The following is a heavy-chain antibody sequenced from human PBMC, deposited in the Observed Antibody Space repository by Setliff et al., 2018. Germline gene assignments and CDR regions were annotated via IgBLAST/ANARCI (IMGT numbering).Heavy chain of an antibody. CDR1: GGPIGSGTYS. J-gene: IGHJ4*02. CDR3: ARDADN. V-gene: IGHV4-30-2*01. Sequence: SETLSLTCDVSGGPIGSGTYSWSWIRQPPGKGLEWIGYIARSGGTYYNPSLKSRVTMSVDTSENRFSLNLTSVTAADTAVYYCARDADNWGQGTPVTVSS. CDR2: IARSGGT.